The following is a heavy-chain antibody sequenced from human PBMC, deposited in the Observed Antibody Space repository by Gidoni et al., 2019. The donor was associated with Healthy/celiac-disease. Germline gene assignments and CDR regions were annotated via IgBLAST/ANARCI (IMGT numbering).Heavy chain of an antibody. CDR3: ARVGAPGEWLLSLGPWFDP. V-gene: IGHV6-1*01. D-gene: IGHD3-3*01. J-gene: IGHJ5*02. CDR1: GDSVSSNSAA. CDR2: TYYRSKWYN. Sequence: QVQLQQSGPGLVKPSQTLSLTCAISGDSVSSNSAAWNWIRQSPSRGLEWLGRTYYRSKWYNYYAVSVKSRITINPDTSKNQFSLQLNSVTPEDTAVYYCARVGAPGEWLLSLGPWFDPWGQGTLVTVSS.